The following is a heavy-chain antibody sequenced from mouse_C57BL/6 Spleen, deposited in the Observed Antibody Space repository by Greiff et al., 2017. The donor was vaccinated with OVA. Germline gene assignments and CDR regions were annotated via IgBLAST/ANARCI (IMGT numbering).Heavy chain of an antibody. CDR1: GYAFSSSW. J-gene: IGHJ2*01. V-gene: IGHV1-82*01. CDR2: IYPGDGDT. Sequence: VQLQQSGPELVKPGASVKISCKASGYAFSSSWMNWVKQRPGKGLEWIGRIYPGDGDTNYNGKFKGKATLTADKSSSTAYMQLSSLTSEDSAVYFCAREVHGYWGQGTTLTVSS. CDR3: AREVHGY.